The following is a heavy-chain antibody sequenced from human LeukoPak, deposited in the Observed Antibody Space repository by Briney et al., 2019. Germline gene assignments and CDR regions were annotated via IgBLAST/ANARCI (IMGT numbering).Heavy chain of an antibody. Sequence: ASVTVSCTASGYTFTSYAMNWVRQAPGQGLEWMGWINTNTGNPTYAQGFTGRFVFSLDTSVSTAYLQISSLKAEDTAVYYCAREYYDSSGFYIVDYWGQGTLVTVSS. CDR2: INTNTGNP. J-gene: IGHJ4*02. D-gene: IGHD3-22*01. CDR3: AREYYDSSGFYIVDY. CDR1: GYTFTSYA. V-gene: IGHV7-4-1*02.